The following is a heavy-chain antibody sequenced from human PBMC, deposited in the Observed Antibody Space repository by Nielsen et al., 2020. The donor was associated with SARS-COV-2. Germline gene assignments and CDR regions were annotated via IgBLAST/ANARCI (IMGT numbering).Heavy chain of an antibody. V-gene: IGHV3-15*01. CDR3: ARGGVVPALFYYYYIDV. D-gene: IGHD2-21*01. CDR1: GFTFSNAW. J-gene: IGHJ6*03. Sequence: GESLKISCAASGFTFSNAWMSWVRQAPGKGLEWVGRIKSKTDGGTTDYAAPVKGRFTISRDDSKNTLYLQMNNLRVEDTAVYYCARGGVVPALFYYYYIDVWGKGTKVTVSS. CDR2: IKSKTDGGTT.